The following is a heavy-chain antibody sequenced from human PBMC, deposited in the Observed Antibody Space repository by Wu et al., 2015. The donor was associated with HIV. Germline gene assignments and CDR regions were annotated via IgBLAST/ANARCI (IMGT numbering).Heavy chain of an antibody. CDR3: ARQRAYTSGWYIFDY. CDR1: GYSFTAYY. CDR2: INPRSGNT. J-gene: IGHJ4*02. Sequence: QVQLLQSGAEVKKPGASMKVSCKTFGYSFTAYYMHWVRQAPGQGLEWMGRINPRSGNTGYAQKFQGRVTMTRDTSISTANMELSSLRSEDTAVYYCARQRAYTSGWYIFDYWGQGTLVTVSS. D-gene: IGHD6-19*01. V-gene: IGHV1-8*02.